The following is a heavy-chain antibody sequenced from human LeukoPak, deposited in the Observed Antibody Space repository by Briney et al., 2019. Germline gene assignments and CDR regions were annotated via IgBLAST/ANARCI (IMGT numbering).Heavy chain of an antibody. CDR1: GGSISSSSYY. J-gene: IGHJ4*02. CDR2: IYYSGST. V-gene: IGHV4-39*01. Sequence: SETLSLTCTVSGGSISSSSYYWGWMRQPPGKGLEWIGSIYYSGSTYYSPSLKSRVTISIDTSKNQFSLKLSSVTAADTAVYYCARLSVQWELDYWGQGTLVTVSS. D-gene: IGHD1-26*01. CDR3: ARLSVQWELDY.